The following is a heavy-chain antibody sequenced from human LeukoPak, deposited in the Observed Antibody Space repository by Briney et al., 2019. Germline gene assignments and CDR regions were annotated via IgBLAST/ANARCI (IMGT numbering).Heavy chain of an antibody. J-gene: IGHJ4*02. CDR3: ARAGWFGELYGPLDF. Sequence: SETLSLTCAVYGESFNNYWTWIRQSPGKGLEWIGEINHSGSTNYNPSLKSRVTILVDPSKNQFSLKLTSVIAADTAVYYCARAGWFGELYGPLDFWGQGTLVTVSS. D-gene: IGHD3-10*01. CDR1: GESFNNY. V-gene: IGHV4-34*01. CDR2: INHSGST.